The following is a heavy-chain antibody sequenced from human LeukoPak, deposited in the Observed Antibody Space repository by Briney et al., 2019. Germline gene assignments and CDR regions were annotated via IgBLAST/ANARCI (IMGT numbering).Heavy chain of an antibody. V-gene: IGHV3-30*02. Sequence: GGSLRLSCAGSGFSFSSYGMHWVRQAPGKGLEWMAFIRSDGSNKYYADSVKGRFTISRDNAKNTLYLQMNSLRAEDTAVYYCAELGITMIGGVWGKGTTVTIS. CDR2: IRSDGSNK. J-gene: IGHJ6*03. D-gene: IGHD3-10*02. CDR1: GFSFSSYG. CDR3: AELGITMIGGV.